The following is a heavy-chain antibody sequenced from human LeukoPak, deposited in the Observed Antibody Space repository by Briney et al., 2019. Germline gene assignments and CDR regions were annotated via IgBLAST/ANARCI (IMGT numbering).Heavy chain of an antibody. D-gene: IGHD5-12*01. V-gene: IGHV4-38-2*02. J-gene: IGHJ3*02. Sequence: SETLSLTCTVSGYSISSGYYWGWIRQPPGKGLEWIGEINHSGSTNYNPSLKSRVTISVDTSKNQFSLKLSSVTAADTAVYYCARDGGNGYEDAFDIWGQGTMVTVSS. CDR1: GYSISSGYY. CDR3: ARDGGNGYEDAFDI. CDR2: INHSGST.